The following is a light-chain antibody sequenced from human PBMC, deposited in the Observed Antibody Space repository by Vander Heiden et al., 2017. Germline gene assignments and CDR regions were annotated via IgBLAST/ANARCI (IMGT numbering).Light chain of an antibody. Sequence: DIQMTQSPSSLSASVGDRVTITCQASQDIRNYLNWYQQKPGKAPKLLIYDASSLETGVPSRFSGSGSGTDFTFTISSLQPEDFATYYCQQYDNLPLTFGGGTKVEIK. V-gene: IGKV1-33*01. CDR3: QQYDNLPLT. CDR2: DAS. CDR1: QDIRNY. J-gene: IGKJ4*01.